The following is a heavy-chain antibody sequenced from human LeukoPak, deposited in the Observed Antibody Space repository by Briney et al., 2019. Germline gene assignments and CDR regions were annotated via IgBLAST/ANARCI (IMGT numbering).Heavy chain of an antibody. V-gene: IGHV5-51*01. D-gene: IGHD6-19*01. CDR1: GYSFTSYW. J-gene: IGHJ4*02. CDR3: ARRSGSGWYSYYFDY. CDR2: IYPGDSDT. Sequence: GESLKISCKGSGYSFTSYWIGWVRQMPGKGLEWMGIIYPGDSDTRYSPSFQGQVTISADKSISTAYLQWSSLKASDTAMYYCARRSGSGWYSYYFDYWGQGTLVTASS.